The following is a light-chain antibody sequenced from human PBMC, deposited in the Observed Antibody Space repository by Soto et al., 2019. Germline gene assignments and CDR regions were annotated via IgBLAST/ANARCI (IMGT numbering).Light chain of an antibody. J-gene: IGKJ4*01. CDR2: AAS. CDR1: QSISSY. V-gene: IGKV1-39*01. Sequence: DIQMTQSPSSLSASVGDRVTITCRASQSISSYLNWYQQKPGKAPKLLIYAASSLQSGVPSRFRGSGSGTDFTLTISSLQPEDVATYYCQHSYSTPALTFGGGTKVEIK. CDR3: QHSYSTPALT.